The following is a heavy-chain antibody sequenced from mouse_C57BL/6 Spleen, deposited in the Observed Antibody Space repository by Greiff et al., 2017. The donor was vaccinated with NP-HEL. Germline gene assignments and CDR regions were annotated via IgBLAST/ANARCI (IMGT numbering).Heavy chain of an antibody. CDR1: GYTFTSYW. J-gene: IGHJ4*01. V-gene: IGHV1-69*01. CDR3: ASRGYAMDY. D-gene: IGHD3-3*01. Sequence: QVHVKQPGAELVMPGASVKLSCKASGYTFTSYWMHWVKQRPGQGLEWIGEIDPSDSYTNYNQKFKGKSTLTVDKSSSTAYMQLSSLTSEDSAVYYCASRGYAMDYWGQGTSVTVSS. CDR2: IDPSDSYT.